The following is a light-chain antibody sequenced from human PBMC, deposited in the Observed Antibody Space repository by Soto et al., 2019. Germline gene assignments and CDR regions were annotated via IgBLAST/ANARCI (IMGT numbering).Light chain of an antibody. CDR1: QSVGSW. J-gene: IGKJ1*01. CDR2: DAS. CDR3: QQYNTYSPET. Sequence: DLQMTQSPSTLSASVGDRVTLTCRASQSVGSWLAWYQQKPGKAPKLLIYDASSLESGVPSRFSGSGSGTEFTLTISSLQPDDFATYYCQQYNTYSPETFGQGTKVQIK. V-gene: IGKV1-5*01.